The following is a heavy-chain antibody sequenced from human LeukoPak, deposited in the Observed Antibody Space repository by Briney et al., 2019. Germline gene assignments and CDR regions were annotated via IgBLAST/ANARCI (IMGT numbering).Heavy chain of an antibody. CDR1: GFTFGDYA. CDR3: TRDRLGAPIDY. CDR2: IRSKAYGGTT. J-gene: IGHJ4*02. D-gene: IGHD1-26*01. Sequence: GGSLRLSCTASGFTFGDYAMSWVRQAPGKGLEWVGFIRSKAYGGTTEYAASVKGRFTISRDDSKSIAYLQMNSLKTEDTAVYYCTRDRLGAPIDYWGQGTLVTVSS. V-gene: IGHV3-49*04.